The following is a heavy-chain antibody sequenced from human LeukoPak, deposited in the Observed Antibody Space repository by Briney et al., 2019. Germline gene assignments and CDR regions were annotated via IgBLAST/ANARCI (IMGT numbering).Heavy chain of an antibody. CDR1: GFPFSNYW. D-gene: IGHD3-10*01. J-gene: IGHJ4*02. V-gene: IGHV4-34*01. Sequence: GSLRLSCVASGFPFSNYWMHWIRQPPVKGLEWIGEINHSGGTNYNPSLKSRVTISVDTSKKQFSLKLSSVTAADTAVYYCARGVDYYGVWGQGTLVTVSS. CDR2: INHSGGT. CDR3: ARGVDYYGV.